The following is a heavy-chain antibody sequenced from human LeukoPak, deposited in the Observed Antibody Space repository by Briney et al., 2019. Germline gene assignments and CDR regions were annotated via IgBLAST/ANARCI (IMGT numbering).Heavy chain of an antibody. Sequence: PGGSLRLSCAASGFTFDDYAMHWVRQAPGKGLEWVSGISWNSGSIGYGDSVKGRFTISRDNVKNSLHLQMNSLRPEDTALYYCAKDTFDNLTGHLIQWGQGTLVTVSS. J-gene: IGHJ4*02. V-gene: IGHV3-9*01. CDR1: GFTFDDYA. CDR3: AKDTFDNLTGHLIQ. D-gene: IGHD3-9*01. CDR2: ISWNSGSI.